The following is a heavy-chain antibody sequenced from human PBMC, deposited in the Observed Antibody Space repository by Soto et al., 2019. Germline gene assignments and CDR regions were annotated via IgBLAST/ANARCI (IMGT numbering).Heavy chain of an antibody. CDR1: SGSFSSYY. J-gene: IGHJ5*02. CDR2: IHPSGDT. V-gene: IGHV4-34*02. CDR3: SRGRDPHSGGRT. D-gene: IGHD6-25*01. Sequence: QVQLQQWGAGLLKPSETLSLTCAVHSGSFSSYYSTWTRQPPGKGLEWIGEIHPSGDTDYNPSLSNRVTISLDTSKTHFSLRLTSVTAADTAVYFCSRGRDPHSGGRTWGQGTLVTVSS.